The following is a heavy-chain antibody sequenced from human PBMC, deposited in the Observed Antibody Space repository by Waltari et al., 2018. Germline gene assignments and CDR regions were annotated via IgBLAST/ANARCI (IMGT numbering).Heavy chain of an antibody. V-gene: IGHV4-39*01. CDR1: GVSISSSSNH. D-gene: IGHD6-19*01. J-gene: IGHJ4*02. Sequence: QLQLQESGPGLVKPSETLSLTCTFSGVSISSSSNHWGWIRQPPGKGLEWIGSIYYSGSTYYNPSLKSRVTISVDTSKNQFSLKLSSVTAADTAVYYCARQSAVAGTPIVYYFDYWGQGTLVTVSS. CDR3: ARQSAVAGTPIVYYFDY. CDR2: IYYSGST.